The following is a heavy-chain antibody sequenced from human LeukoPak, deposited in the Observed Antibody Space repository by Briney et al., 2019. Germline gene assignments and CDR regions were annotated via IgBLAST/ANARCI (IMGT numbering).Heavy chain of an antibody. Sequence: GGSLRLSCAVSGFTVSSNYMSWVRQAPGKGLEWVSVIFSGGSTYYADSVKGRFTISRDNAKNSLYLQMNSLRDEDTAVYYCARECLMVGVYDAFDIWGQGTMVTVSS. J-gene: IGHJ3*02. CDR3: ARECLMVGVYDAFDI. CDR2: IFSGGST. V-gene: IGHV3-66*01. D-gene: IGHD1-26*01. CDR1: GFTVSSNY.